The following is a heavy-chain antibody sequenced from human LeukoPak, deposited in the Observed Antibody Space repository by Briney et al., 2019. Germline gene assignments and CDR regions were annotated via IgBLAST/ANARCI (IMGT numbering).Heavy chain of an antibody. Sequence: GGSLRISCAASGFTFSNYAMRWVRQAPGAGVAWVSAISGHGGSTYYADSVRGRVNIPRDNSKNKVFVEMSSLRGEDTAVYFCAKEHSKGASAGSDGLLWDLWGQGTLVTVSS. CDR3: AKEHSKGASAGSDGLLWDL. J-gene: IGHJ5*02. CDR2: ISGHGGST. V-gene: IGHV3-23*01. D-gene: IGHD6-13*01. CDR1: GFTFSNYA.